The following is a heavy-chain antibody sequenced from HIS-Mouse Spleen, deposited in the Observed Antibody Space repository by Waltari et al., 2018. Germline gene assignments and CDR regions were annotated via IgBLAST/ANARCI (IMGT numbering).Heavy chain of an antibody. Sequence: QLQLQESGPGLVKPSETLSLTGTVSGGSISSSSYYWGWIRQPPGKGLEGIGSIYYSGSTYYNPSLKSRVTISVDTSKNQFSLKLSSVTAADTAVYYCAREIPYSSSWYDWYFDLWGRGTLVTVSS. D-gene: IGHD6-13*01. V-gene: IGHV4-39*07. CDR3: AREIPYSSSWYDWYFDL. CDR1: GGSISSSSYY. J-gene: IGHJ2*01. CDR2: IYYSGST.